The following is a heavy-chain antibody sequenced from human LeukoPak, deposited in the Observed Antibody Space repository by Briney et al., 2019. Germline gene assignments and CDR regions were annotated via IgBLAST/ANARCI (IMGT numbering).Heavy chain of an antibody. V-gene: IGHV4-39*01. CDR1: GDSMSSRSYF. CDR3: ARRPSGLPAAMGWFDP. J-gene: IGHJ5*02. D-gene: IGHD2-2*01. Sequence: SETLSLTCSVSGDSMSSRSYFWAGIRQPPGWGLEYIALIYHSGTTYYNPSLKRRVTISLDTSKNQFSLRMNSVAATDTAVYYCARRPSGLPAAMGWFDPWGQGTLVAVSS. CDR2: IYHSGTT.